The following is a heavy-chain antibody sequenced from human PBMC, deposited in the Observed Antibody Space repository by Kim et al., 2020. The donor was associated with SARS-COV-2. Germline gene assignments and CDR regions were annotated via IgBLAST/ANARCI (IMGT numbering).Heavy chain of an antibody. D-gene: IGHD6-13*01. J-gene: IGHJ4*02. Sequence: PSLKGRVTISVDTSKTQFSRKLSSVTAADTAVYYCARQGGIAAAGYDYWGQGTLVTVSS. CDR3: ARQGGIAAAGYDY. V-gene: IGHV4-59*08.